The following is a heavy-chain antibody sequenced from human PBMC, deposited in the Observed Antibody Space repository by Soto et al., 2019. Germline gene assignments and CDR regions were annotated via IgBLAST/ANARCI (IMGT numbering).Heavy chain of an antibody. CDR2: ISSSSSYT. V-gene: IGHV3-11*05. J-gene: IGHJ4*02. CDR1: GFTFSDYD. CDR3: ARDHVVWAELEGWNYYFDY. Sequence: GGSLRLSCAASGFTFSDYDMSWIRQAPGKGLEWVSYISSSSSYTNYADSVKGRFTISRDNAKNSLYLQMNSLRAEDTAVYYCARDHVVWAELEGWNYYFDYWGQGTLVTVSS. D-gene: IGHD1-1*01.